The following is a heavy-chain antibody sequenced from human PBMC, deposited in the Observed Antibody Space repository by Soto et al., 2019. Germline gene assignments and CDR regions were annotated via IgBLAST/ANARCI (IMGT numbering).Heavy chain of an antibody. CDR3: ARGYCSGGSCYPFDL. CDR2: ISSSSSYI. V-gene: IGHV3-21*01. D-gene: IGHD2-15*01. CDR1: GFTFSSYS. Sequence: EVQLVESGGGLVKPGGSLRLSCAASGFTFSSYSMNWVRQAPGKGLEWVSSISSSSSYIYYADSVKGRFTISRDNAKNSLYLQTNSLRAEDTAVYYCARGYCSGGSCYPFDLWGRGTLVTVSS. J-gene: IGHJ2*01.